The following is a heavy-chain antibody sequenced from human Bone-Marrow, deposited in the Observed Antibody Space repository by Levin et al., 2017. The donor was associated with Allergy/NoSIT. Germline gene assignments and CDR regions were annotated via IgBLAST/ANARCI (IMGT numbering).Heavy chain of an antibody. CDR3: AGAGNSGTYIGF. J-gene: IGHJ4*02. D-gene: IGHD1-14*01. CDR2: IYLSGST. CDR1: GGSISNGGYS. Sequence: SETLSLTCAVSGGSISNGGYSWSWIRQPPGKGLEWIGYIYLSGSTYYNPSLKSRVTFSVDRSKNQFSLKLTSVTAADTAVYYCAGAGNSGTYIGFWGQGTLVTVSS. V-gene: IGHV4-30-2*01.